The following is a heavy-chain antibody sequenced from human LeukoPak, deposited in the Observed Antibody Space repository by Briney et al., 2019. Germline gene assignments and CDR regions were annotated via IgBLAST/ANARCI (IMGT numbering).Heavy chain of an antibody. CDR2: IEKDGSKK. CDR1: RFTFSSYW. CDR3: ARGIAAAGPDY. D-gene: IGHD6-13*01. J-gene: IGHJ4*02. V-gene: IGHV3-7*03. Sequence: GGSLRLSCAASRFTFSSYWMSWVRQAPGRGLEWVANIEKDGSKKNYVDSVKGRFTISRDNAKNSLFLQMNSLRSDDTAVYYCARGIAAAGPDYWGQGTLVTVSS.